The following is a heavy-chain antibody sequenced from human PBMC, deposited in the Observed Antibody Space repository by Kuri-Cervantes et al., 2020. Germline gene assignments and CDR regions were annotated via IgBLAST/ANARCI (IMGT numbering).Heavy chain of an antibody. CDR1: GYTLTELS. J-gene: IGHJ6*02. Sequence: ASVKVSCKVSGYTLTELSMHWVRQAPGKGLEWMGGFDPEDGETIYAQKFQGRVTITADESTSTAYMELSSLRSEDTAVYYCAVSLRFLEWLDYYYYGMDVWGQGTTVTVSS. CDR2: FDPEDGET. D-gene: IGHD3-3*01. V-gene: IGHV1-24*01. CDR3: AVSLRFLEWLDYYYYGMDV.